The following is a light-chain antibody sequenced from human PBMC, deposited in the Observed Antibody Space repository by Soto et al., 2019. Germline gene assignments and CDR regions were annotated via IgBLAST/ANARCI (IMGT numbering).Light chain of an antibody. CDR3: QQYTDWPLT. CDR1: QSISSH. Sequence: EIVMTQSPATLSVSPGERATLSCRASQSISSHLAWYQQKPGQAPRLLIYVASTRATGIPARFSGGGSGTECTRTVASLQSDDFALYYCQQYTDWPLTFGPGTKVDIK. V-gene: IGKV3-15*01. J-gene: IGKJ3*01. CDR2: VAS.